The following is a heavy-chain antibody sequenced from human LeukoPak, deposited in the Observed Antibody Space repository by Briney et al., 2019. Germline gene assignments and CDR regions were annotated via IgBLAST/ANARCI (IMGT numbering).Heavy chain of an antibody. J-gene: IGHJ3*02. CDR2: ISSSSSYI. CDR3: ARDRVTRPSDAFDI. CDR1: GFTFSSYS. V-gene: IGHV3-21*01. Sequence: PGGSLRLSCAASGFTFSSYSMNWVRQAPGKGLEWVSSISSSSSYIYYADSGKGRFTISRDNAKNSLYLQMNSLRAEDTAVYYCARDRVTRPSDAFDIWGQGTMVTVSS. D-gene: IGHD4-11*01.